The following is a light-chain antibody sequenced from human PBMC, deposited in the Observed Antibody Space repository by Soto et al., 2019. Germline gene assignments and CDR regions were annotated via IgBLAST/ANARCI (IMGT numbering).Light chain of an antibody. Sequence: QSALTQPASVSGSPGQSITISCTGTSSDVGGYNYVSWYQQHPGKAPKLMIYEVSNRPSGVSNRFSGSKSGNTASLTISGVPAGGEAYYFCRLYTSRSHLHVLGTGTKLTVL. V-gene: IGLV2-14*01. CDR2: EVS. CDR3: RLYTSRSHLHV. J-gene: IGLJ1*01. CDR1: SSDVGGYNY.